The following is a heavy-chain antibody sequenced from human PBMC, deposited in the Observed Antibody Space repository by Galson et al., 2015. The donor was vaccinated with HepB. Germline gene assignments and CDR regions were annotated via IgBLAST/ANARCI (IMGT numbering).Heavy chain of an antibody. V-gene: IGHV3-30*18. J-gene: IGHJ4*02. CDR3: AKDGKPSGSYFDY. CDR1: GFTFSSYG. D-gene: IGHD1-26*01. CDR2: ISYDGSNK. Sequence: SLRLSCAASGFTFSSYGMHWVRQAPGKGLEWVAVISYDGSNKYYADSVKGRFTISRDNSKNTLYLQMNSLRAEDTAVYYCAKDGKPSGSYFDYWGQGTLVTVSS.